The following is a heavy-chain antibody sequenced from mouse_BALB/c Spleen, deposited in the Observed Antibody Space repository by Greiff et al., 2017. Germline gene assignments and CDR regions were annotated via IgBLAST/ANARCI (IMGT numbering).Heavy chain of an antibody. V-gene: IGHV1-14*01. D-gene: IGHD1-2*01. Sequence: VQLQQSGPELVKPGASVKMSCKASGYTFTSYVMHWVKQKPGQGLEWIGYINPYNDGTKYNEKFKGKATLTADKSSSTAYMELRSLTSEDSAVYYCTRRVLRLQAMDYWGQGTSVTVSS. CDR3: TRRVLRLQAMDY. CDR1: GYTFTSYV. CDR2: INPYNDGT. J-gene: IGHJ4*01.